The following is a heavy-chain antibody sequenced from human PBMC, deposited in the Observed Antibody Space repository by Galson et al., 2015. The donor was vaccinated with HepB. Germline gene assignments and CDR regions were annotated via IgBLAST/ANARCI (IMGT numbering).Heavy chain of an antibody. J-gene: IGHJ6*03. CDR1: GFTVSSTH. CDR3: ARDTRVYYYDSSGYNYHYYMDV. CDR2: IYSGGNI. Sequence: SLRLSCAASGFTVSSTHMNWVRQAPGKGLEWVSIIYSGGNIYYADSVKGRFTISRDNSKDTLYLQMSSLRAEDTAVYYCARDTRVYYYDSSGYNYHYYMDVWGRGTTVTVSS. V-gene: IGHV3-66*01. D-gene: IGHD3-22*01.